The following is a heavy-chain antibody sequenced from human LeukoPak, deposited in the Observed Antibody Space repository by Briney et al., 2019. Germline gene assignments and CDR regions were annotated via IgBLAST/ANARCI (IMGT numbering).Heavy chain of an antibody. Sequence: GGSLRLSCAASGFTFDDYAMHWVRQAPGKGLEWVSGISWNSGSIGYADSVKGRFTISRDNAKNSLYLQMNSLRAEDMALYYCAKGSVVTDAFDIWGQGTMVTVSS. D-gene: IGHD3-22*01. CDR1: GFTFDDYA. CDR2: ISWNSGSI. J-gene: IGHJ3*02. V-gene: IGHV3-9*03. CDR3: AKGSVVTDAFDI.